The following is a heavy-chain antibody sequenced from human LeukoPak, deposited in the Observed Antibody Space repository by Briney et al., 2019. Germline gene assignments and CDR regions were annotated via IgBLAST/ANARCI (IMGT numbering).Heavy chain of an antibody. Sequence: PSETLSLTCTVSGGSVSSGSYYWSWIRQPPGKGLEWIGYIYYSGSTNYNPSLKSRVTVPADTSKNQFSLKLSSVTAADTAVYYCARAAGGIAAFDYWGQGTLVTVSS. J-gene: IGHJ4*02. CDR1: GGSVSSGSYY. CDR3: ARAAGGIAAFDY. CDR2: IYYSGST. D-gene: IGHD6-6*01. V-gene: IGHV4-61*01.